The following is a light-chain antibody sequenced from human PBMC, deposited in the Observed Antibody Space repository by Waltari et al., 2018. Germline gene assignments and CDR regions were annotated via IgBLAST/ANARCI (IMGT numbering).Light chain of an antibody. V-gene: IGLV4-69*01. CDR1: SGHSSYA. CDR3: QTWWTGPWV. Sequence: QLVLTQSPSDSASLGASVKLTCTLSSGHSSYAIAWHQQQPEKGPRYLMTLNSDGSHSKGDWSPDRFSGSTSEAQSYPTLSRLQAGDEADYYCQTWWTGPWVFGGGTKLTV. CDR2: LNSDGSH. J-gene: IGLJ3*02.